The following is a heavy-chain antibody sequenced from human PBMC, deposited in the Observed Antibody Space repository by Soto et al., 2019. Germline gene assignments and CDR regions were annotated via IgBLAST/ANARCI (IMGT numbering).Heavy chain of an antibody. V-gene: IGHV3-21*01. Sequence: EVQLVESGGGLVEPGGSLRLSCAASGFAFSIYSMIWVRQAPGRGLEWVSSISTAGTYIFYADSVKGRVTISRDDARNSLYLQMNSLRGEDMAVYFCATDRQYGSATFDYWGRGTLVTVSS. D-gene: IGHD6-19*01. J-gene: IGHJ4*02. CDR3: ATDRQYGSATFDY. CDR1: GFAFSIYS. CDR2: ISTAGTYI.